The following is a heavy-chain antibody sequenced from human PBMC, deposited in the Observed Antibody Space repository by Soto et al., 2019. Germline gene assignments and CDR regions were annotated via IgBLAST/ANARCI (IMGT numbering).Heavy chain of an antibody. D-gene: IGHD3-22*01. CDR2: INAGNGNT. V-gene: IGHV1-3*01. J-gene: IGHJ6*02. CDR1: GYTFTSYA. Sequence: ASVKVSCKASGYTFTSYAMHWVRQAPGRRLEWMGWINAGNGNTKYSQKFQGRVTITRDTPASTAYMELGSLRSEDTAVYYCARGGYYDSSGYYPTYYYGMDVWGQGTTVTVSS. CDR3: ARGGYYDSSGYYPTYYYGMDV.